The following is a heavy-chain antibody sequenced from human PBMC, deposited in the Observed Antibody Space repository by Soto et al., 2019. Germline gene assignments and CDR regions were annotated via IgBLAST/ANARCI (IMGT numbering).Heavy chain of an antibody. V-gene: IGHV3-30*18. Sequence: GGSLRLSCAASGFTFSSYGMHWVRQAPGKGLEWVAVISYDGSNKYYADSVKGRFTISRDNSKNTLYLQMNSLRAEDTAVYYCAKDMGEMVYAINLFDYWGQGTLVTVSS. CDR1: GFTFSSYG. CDR2: ISYDGSNK. CDR3: AKDMGEMVYAINLFDY. D-gene: IGHD2-8*01. J-gene: IGHJ4*02.